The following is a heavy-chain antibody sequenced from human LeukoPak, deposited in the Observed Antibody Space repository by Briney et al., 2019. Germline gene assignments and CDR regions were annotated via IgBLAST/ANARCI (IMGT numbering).Heavy chain of an antibody. D-gene: IGHD3-22*01. J-gene: IGHJ2*01. CDR2: ISYDGSNK. CDR1: GFTFSSYA. Sequence: GRSLRLSCAASGFTFSSYAMHWVRQAPGKGLEWAAVISYDGSNKYYADSVKGRFTISRDNSKNTLYLQMNSLRAEDTAVYYCAKVGIRISLIVVVFTTADDWYFDLWGRGTLVTVSS. CDR3: AKVGIRISLIVVVFTTADDWYFDL. V-gene: IGHV3-30*04.